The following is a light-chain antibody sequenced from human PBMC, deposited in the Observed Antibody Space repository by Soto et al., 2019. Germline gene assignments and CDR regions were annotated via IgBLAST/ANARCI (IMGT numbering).Light chain of an antibody. V-gene: IGLV3-25*02. CDR3: QSTDSSGTYGV. CDR2: KDS. Sequence: SYELTQPPSVSVSPGQTARITCSGDTLSNQYAFWYQQKPGQAPVLVMYKDSETPSGIPERFSGSSSGTTVTLTISGVQAEDEADYYCQSTDSSGTYGVFGTGTKVTV. J-gene: IGLJ1*01. CDR1: TLSNQY.